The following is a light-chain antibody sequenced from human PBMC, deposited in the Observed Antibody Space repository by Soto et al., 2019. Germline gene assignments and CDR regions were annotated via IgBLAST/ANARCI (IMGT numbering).Light chain of an antibody. CDR1: QSVRSSY. CDR2: GAS. CDR3: QQYKT. J-gene: IGKJ1*01. Sequence: EIVLTQSPGTLSLSPGERATLSCRASQSVRSSYLAWYQQKPGQAPRLFIYGASSRATGIPDRFSGSGSGTDFTLTISRLEPDDFATYYCQQYKTFDQGTKVEIK. V-gene: IGKV3-20*01.